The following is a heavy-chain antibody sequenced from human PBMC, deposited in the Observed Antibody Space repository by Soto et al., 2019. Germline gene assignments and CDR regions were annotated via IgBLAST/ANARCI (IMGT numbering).Heavy chain of an antibody. CDR3: ARAWGGVPDY. CDR2: INHRGST. V-gene: IGHV4-34*01. CDR1: GGSFSGYY. D-gene: IGHD3-16*01. J-gene: IGHJ4*02. Sequence: QVQLQQWGAGLLKPSETLSLTCAVYGGSFSGYYLSWIRQPPGKGLEWIGEINHRGSTNYNPSLNSRVTISVDPSKNQFSLKLSSVTAADTAVYYCARAWGGVPDYWGQGTLVTVAS.